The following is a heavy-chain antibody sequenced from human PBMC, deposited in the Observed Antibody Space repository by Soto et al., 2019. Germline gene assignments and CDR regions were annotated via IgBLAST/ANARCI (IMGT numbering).Heavy chain of an antibody. CDR1: GFTFSSYG. D-gene: IGHD3-10*01. J-gene: IGHJ4*02. Sequence: PGGSLILSCAASGFTFSSYGMHWVRQAPGKGLEWVAVIWYDGTNKFYADSVKGRFTISRDNSKNTLYLQMNSLRAEDTAVYYCARDGRIFPMYYYGSGTPAGYSDSWGQGTLVTVSS. CDR3: ARDGRIFPMYYYGSGTPAGYSDS. V-gene: IGHV3-33*01. CDR2: IWYDGTNK.